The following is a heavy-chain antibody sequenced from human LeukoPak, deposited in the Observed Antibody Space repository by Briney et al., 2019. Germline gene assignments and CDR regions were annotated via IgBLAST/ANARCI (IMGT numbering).Heavy chain of an antibody. CDR3: ARDKETMVRGVIVNYYYYYMDV. CDR1: GFTFSDYY. D-gene: IGHD3-10*01. V-gene: IGHV3-11*01. CDR2: ISSSGSTI. Sequence: RSGGSLRLSCAASGFTFSDYYMSWIRQAPGKGLEWVSYISSSGSTIYYADSVKGRFTISRDNAKNSLYLQMNSLRAEDTAVYYCARDKETMVRGVIVNYYYYYMDVWGKGTTVTISS. J-gene: IGHJ6*03.